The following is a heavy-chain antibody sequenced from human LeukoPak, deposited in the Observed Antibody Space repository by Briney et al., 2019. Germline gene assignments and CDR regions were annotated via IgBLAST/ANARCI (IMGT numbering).Heavy chain of an antibody. CDR1: GYTFTGYY. Sequence: ASVKVSCKASGYTFTGYYMHWVRQAPGQGLEWMGWINPNRGGTNYAQKFQGRVTMTRDTSTSTAYMELSRLRSDDTAVYYCATSLYCSSTNCYALYFQHWGQGTLVTVSS. V-gene: IGHV1-2*02. CDR2: INPNRGGT. CDR3: ATSLYCSSTNCYALYFQH. D-gene: IGHD2-2*01. J-gene: IGHJ1*01.